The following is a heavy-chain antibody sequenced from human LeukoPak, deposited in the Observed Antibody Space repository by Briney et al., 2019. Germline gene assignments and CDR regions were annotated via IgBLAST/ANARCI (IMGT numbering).Heavy chain of an antibody. CDR2: IYYSGST. CDR1: GFTFTTYA. Sequence: PGGSLRLSCAASGFTFTTYAMNWIRQPPGKGLEWIGYIYYSGSTNYNPSLKSRVTISIDTSKKQFSLKLSSVTAADTAVYYCARALTAGDLMFDPWGQGTPVTVSS. V-gene: IGHV4-59*01. D-gene: IGHD3-10*01. CDR3: ARALTAGDLMFDP. J-gene: IGHJ5*02.